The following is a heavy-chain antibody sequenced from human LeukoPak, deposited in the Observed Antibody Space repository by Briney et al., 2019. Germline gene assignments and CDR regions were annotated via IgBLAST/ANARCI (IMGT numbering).Heavy chain of an antibody. J-gene: IGHJ3*01. CDR1: GASISSGSND. CDR2: IYSSGST. CDR3: AGSEGCRLGRL. D-gene: IGHD2-15*01. Sequence: SETLSLNCSVSGASISSGSNDWGWIRQPPGKTLEWIGSIYSSGSTYYNPSIKSRVIIIIDTTTNHFSMILSSVATAVRDVYYWAGSEGCRLGRLWGEGPMDTVSS. V-gene: IGHV4-39*07.